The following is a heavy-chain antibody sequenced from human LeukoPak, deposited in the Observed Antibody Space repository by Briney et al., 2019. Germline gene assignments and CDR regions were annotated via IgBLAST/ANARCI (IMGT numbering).Heavy chain of an antibody. CDR1: DDSFSSHY. CDR2: ISYIGST. J-gene: IGHJ3*02. Sequence: SETLSLTCAVSDDSFSSHYWTWIRQPPGKGLEWIGYISYIGSTNYNPSLKGRVTISIDTSKNQLSLKLSSVTAADTAVYYCARDLVTVTKGFDIWGQGTMVSVSS. V-gene: IGHV4-59*11. D-gene: IGHD4-17*01. CDR3: ARDLVTVTKGFDI.